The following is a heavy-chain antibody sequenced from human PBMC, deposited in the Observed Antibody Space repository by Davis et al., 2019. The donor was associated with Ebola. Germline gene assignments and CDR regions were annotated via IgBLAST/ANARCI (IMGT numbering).Heavy chain of an antibody. Sequence: MPSETLSLTCTVSGGSISSSSYYWGWIRQPPGKGLEWIGSIYYSGSTNYNPSLKSRVTISVDTSKNQFSLKLSSVTAADTAVYYCARSAMGVVVPAAILDYYYYYGMDVWGQGTTVTVSS. CDR1: GGSISSSSYY. V-gene: IGHV4-39*07. J-gene: IGHJ6*02. CDR2: IYYSGST. CDR3: ARSAMGVVVPAAILDYYYYYGMDV. D-gene: IGHD2-2*01.